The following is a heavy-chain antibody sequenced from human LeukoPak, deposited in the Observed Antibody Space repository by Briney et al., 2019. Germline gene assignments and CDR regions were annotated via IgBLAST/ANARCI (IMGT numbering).Heavy chain of an antibody. CDR1: GFTFSNAW. D-gene: IGHD3-10*02. J-gene: IGHJ6*04. V-gene: IGHV3-15*01. Sequence: GGSLRLSCAASGFTFSNAWMSWVRQAPGKGLEWVGRIKKKTDGGTTAYAAPVKGRFTISRDDSKNTLSLQMNSLRAEDTAVYYCAELGITMIGGVWGKGTTVTISS. CDR2: IKKKTDGGTT. CDR3: AELGITMIGGV.